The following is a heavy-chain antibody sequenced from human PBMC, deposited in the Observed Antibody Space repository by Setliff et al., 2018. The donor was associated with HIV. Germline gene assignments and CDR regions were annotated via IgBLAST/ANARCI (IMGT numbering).Heavy chain of an antibody. CDR3: ARGYGVVVVTHHDAFDI. CDR2: VTDDGSA. V-gene: IGHV4-34*01. J-gene: IGHJ3*02. Sequence: SETLSLTCAVYGGSLTNYYWSWFRQSPGKGLEWIGEVTDDGSANYNPSLKSRVTISLVTSKAQFSLKLDSVTAADTAAYYCARGYGVVVVTHHDAFDIWGQGTMVTVSS. D-gene: IGHD3-22*01. CDR1: GGSLTNYY.